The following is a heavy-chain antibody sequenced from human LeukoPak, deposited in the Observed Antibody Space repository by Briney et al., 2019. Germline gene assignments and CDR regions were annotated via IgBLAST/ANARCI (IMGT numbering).Heavy chain of an antibody. J-gene: IGHJ6*02. CDR1: GFTVSSNY. Sequence: GGSLRLSCAASGFTVSSNYMSWVRQAPGKGLEWVSVIYSGGSTYYADSVKGRFTISRDNSKNTLYLQMNSLRAEDTAAYYCARGQAATYYYYGMDVWGQGTTVTVSS. CDR2: IYSGGST. V-gene: IGHV3-53*01. D-gene: IGHD2-15*01. CDR3: ARGQAATYYYYGMDV.